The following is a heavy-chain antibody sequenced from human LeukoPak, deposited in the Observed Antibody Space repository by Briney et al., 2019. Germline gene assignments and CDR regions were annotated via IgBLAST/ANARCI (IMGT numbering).Heavy chain of an antibody. CDR3: ARGQDWNHGY. J-gene: IGHJ4*02. Sequence: PGGSLRLSCAASGFTFSRYWMSWVRQAPGKGLEWVANIREDGSDKYYVNSVKGRFTISRDNAKNSLYLQMNSLRAEDTAVYYCARGQDWNHGYWGQGTLVTVSS. V-gene: IGHV3-7*01. CDR1: GFTFSRYW. D-gene: IGHD1-1*01. CDR2: IREDGSDK.